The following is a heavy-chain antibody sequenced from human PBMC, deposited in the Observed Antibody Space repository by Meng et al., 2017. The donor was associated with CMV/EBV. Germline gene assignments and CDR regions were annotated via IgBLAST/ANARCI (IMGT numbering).Heavy chain of an antibody. J-gene: IGHJ6*02. CDR2: IYYSGST. D-gene: IGHD3-3*01. CDR1: GGSISSSSYY. V-gene: IGHV4-39*07. Sequence: SETLSLTCTVSGGSISSSSYYWGWIRQPPGKGLEWIGSIYYSGSTYYNPSLKSRVTISVDTSKNQFSLKLSSVTAADTAAYYCAREVTIFGVALTYYYYGMDVWGQGTTVTVSS. CDR3: AREVTIFGVALTYYYYGMDV.